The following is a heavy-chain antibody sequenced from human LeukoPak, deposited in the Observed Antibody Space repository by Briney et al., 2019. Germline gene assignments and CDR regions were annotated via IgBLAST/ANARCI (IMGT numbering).Heavy chain of an antibody. D-gene: IGHD6-19*01. Sequence: PGGSLRLSCAASGFTFSSYAMNGSGGSTYYADSVKGRFTISRDNSKNTVYLQVNSLRAEDTAVYYCAKTTTGYSSGRYPGWPVDYWGQGTLVTVSS. CDR1: GFTFSSYA. CDR2: GSGGST. V-gene: IGHV3-23*01. CDR3: AKTTTGYSSGRYPGWPVDY. J-gene: IGHJ4*02.